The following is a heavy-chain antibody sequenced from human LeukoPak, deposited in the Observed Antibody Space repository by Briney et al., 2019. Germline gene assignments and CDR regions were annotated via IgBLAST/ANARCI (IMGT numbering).Heavy chain of an antibody. CDR3: ARMLYGGNSVDY. CDR1: GGSISSGGYY. Sequence: PSETLSLTCTVSGGSISSGGYYWNWIRQHPGKGLEWIGYIYYSGSTYHNPSLKSRVTISVDTSKNQFFLKLSSVTAADTAVYYCARMLYGGNSVDYWGQGTLVIVSS. J-gene: IGHJ4*02. CDR2: IYYSGST. V-gene: IGHV4-31*03. D-gene: IGHD4-23*01.